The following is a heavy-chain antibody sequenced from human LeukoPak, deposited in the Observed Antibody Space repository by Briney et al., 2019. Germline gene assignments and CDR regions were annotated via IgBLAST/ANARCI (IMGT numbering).Heavy chain of an antibody. CDR2: IWYDGSNK. J-gene: IGHJ4*02. CDR1: GFTFSSYG. CDR3: ARDTRRNYDSSGYLLGY. V-gene: IGHV3-33*01. Sequence: GGSLRLSCAASGFTFSSYGMHWVRQAPGKGLEWVAVIWYDGSNKYYADSVKGRFTISRDNSKNTLYLQMNSLRAEDTAVYYCARDTRRNYDSSGYLLGYWGQGTLVTVSS. D-gene: IGHD3-22*01.